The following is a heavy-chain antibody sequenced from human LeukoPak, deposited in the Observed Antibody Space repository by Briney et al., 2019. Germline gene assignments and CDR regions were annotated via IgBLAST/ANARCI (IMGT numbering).Heavy chain of an antibody. Sequence: GGSLRLSCAASGFSVTSKYMNWVRQAPGKGLEWVSVIYIDGNTYYADSVKGRLTISRDNSKNTLYLQMNSLRAEDTAVYYCAKGLGIWFGELYSFFDYWGQGTLVTVSS. CDR3: AKGLGIWFGELYSFFDY. V-gene: IGHV3-53*01. D-gene: IGHD3-10*01. CDR2: IYIDGNT. CDR1: GFSVTSKY. J-gene: IGHJ4*02.